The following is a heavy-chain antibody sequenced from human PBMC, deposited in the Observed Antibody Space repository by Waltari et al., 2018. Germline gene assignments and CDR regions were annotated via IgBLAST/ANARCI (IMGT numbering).Heavy chain of an antibody. D-gene: IGHD1-26*01. J-gene: IGHJ4*02. CDR3: ARQSGSYSVVGAFDI. CDR2: GST. Sequence: GSTYYNPSLKSRVTISVDTSKNQFSLKLSSVTAADTAVYYCARQSGSYSVVGAFDIWGQGTLVTVSS. V-gene: IGHV4-30-2*04.